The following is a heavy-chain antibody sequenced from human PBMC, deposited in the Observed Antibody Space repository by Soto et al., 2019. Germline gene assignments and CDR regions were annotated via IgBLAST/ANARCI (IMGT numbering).Heavy chain of an antibody. D-gene: IGHD2-2*02. CDR3: ARVNCISTSCYISDYYYYGMDV. J-gene: IGHJ6*02. Sequence: PSVTQSLTCTVAGGYIISYYLSWIRQHPGKGLEWIGYIYYSGSTNYNPSLKSRVTISVDTSKNQFSLKLSSVTAADTAVYYCARVNCISTSCYISDYYYYGMDVWGQGTTVTVSS. V-gene: IGHV4-59*01. CDR2: IYYSGST. CDR1: GGYIISYY.